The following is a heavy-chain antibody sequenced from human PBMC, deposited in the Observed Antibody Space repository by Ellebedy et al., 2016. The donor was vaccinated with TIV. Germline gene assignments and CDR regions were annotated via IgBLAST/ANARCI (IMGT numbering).Heavy chain of an antibody. J-gene: IGHJ4*02. Sequence: GESLKISCAASGFIFSDYAMTWVRQAPGKGLEYVSAISPVGGSTSDADSVKGRFTISRDNSKNTLYLQMNSLRAEDTAVYYCAKDSKWELSDFDYWGQGTLVTVSS. V-gene: IGHV3-23*01. CDR1: GFIFSDYA. CDR3: AKDSKWELSDFDY. D-gene: IGHD1-26*01. CDR2: ISPVGGST.